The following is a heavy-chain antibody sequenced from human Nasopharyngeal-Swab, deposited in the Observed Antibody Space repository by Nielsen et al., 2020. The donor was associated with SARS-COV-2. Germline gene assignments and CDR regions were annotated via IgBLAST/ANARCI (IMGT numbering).Heavy chain of an antibody. V-gene: IGHV3-9*01. D-gene: IGHD3-22*01. CDR1: GFTFDDYA. Sequence: SLKISCAASGFTFDDYAMHWVRQAPGKGLEWVSGISWNSGSIGYADSVKGRFTTSRDNAKNSLYLQMNSLRAEDTALYYCAKLSGGYYDSSGLIYWGQGTLVTVSS. CDR3: AKLSGGYYDSSGLIY. CDR2: ISWNSGSI. J-gene: IGHJ4*02.